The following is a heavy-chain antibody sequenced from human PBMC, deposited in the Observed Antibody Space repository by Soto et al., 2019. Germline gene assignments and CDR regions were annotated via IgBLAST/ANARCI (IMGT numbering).Heavy chain of an antibody. Sequence: ASVKVSCKASGYTFTSYAMHWVRQAPGQRLGWMGWINVGNGNTKYSQKFQGRVTITRDTSASTAYMELSSLRSEDTAVYYCARPRAHCSGGSCYTEYFQHWGQGTLVTVSS. V-gene: IGHV1-3*01. CDR3: ARPRAHCSGGSCYTEYFQH. D-gene: IGHD2-15*01. CDR2: INVGNGNT. J-gene: IGHJ1*01. CDR1: GYTFTSYA.